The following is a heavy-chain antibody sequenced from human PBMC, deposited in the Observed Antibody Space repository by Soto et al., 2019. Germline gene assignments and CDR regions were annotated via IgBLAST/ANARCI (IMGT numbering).Heavy chain of an antibody. Sequence: SETLSLTCTVSGGSISSGGYYWSWIRQHPGKGLEWIGYIYYSGSTYYNPSLKSRVTISVDTSKNQFSLKLSSVTAADTAVYYCARSYPDIVVVPAANPGPNWFDPWGQGTLVTVSS. CDR2: IYYSGST. CDR3: ARSYPDIVVVPAANPGPNWFDP. CDR1: GGSISSGGYY. D-gene: IGHD2-2*01. V-gene: IGHV4-31*03. J-gene: IGHJ5*02.